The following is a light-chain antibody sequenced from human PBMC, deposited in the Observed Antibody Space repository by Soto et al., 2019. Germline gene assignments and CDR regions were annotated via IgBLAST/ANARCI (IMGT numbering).Light chain of an antibody. CDR3: QQYNSYSLT. J-gene: IGKJ4*01. V-gene: IGKV1-5*03. Sequence: DIPMTQSPSTLSASVGDRVTITCRASQSISSWLAWYQQKPGKAPKVLIYKASTLESEVPSRFSGSGSGTEFTLTISSLQPDDFATYYCQQYNSYSLTFGGGTKVEIK. CDR1: QSISSW. CDR2: KAS.